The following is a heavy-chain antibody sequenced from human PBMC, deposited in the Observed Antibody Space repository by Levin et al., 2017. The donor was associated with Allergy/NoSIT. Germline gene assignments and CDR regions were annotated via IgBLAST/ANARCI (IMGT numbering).Heavy chain of an antibody. D-gene: IGHD4-17*01. CDR2: IIPIFGTA. Sequence: SVKVSCKASGGTFSSYAISWVRQAPGQGLEWMGGIIPIFGTANYAQKFQGRVTITADESTSTAYMELSSLRSEDTAVYYCARSRGGDYVAALIWDYWGQGTLVTVSS. J-gene: IGHJ4*02. V-gene: IGHV1-69*13. CDR3: ARSRGGDYVAALIWDY. CDR1: GGTFSSYA.